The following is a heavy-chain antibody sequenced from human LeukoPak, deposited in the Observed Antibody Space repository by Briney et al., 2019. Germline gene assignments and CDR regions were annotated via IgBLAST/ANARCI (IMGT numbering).Heavy chain of an antibody. CDR1: GGSVSSYY. D-gene: IGHD6-13*01. CDR2: FHDGGST. CDR3: ARARSGIAGFDP. V-gene: IGHV4-59*02. J-gene: IGHJ5*02. Sequence: SETLSLTCSVSGGSVSSYYWSWIRQPPGKGLEWIGFFHDGGSTVYNPSFKSRVTISVDTSKNQVYLKLTSVTAADTAVYYCARARSGIAGFDPWGQGTLVTVSS.